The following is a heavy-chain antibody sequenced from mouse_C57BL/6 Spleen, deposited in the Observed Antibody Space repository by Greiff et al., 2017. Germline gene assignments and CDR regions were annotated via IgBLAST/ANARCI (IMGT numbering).Heavy chain of an antibody. CDR1: GYTFTSYT. D-gene: IGHD1-1*01. CDR3: ARAYGSSLYFDV. CDR2: INPSSGYT. Sequence: VQLQQSGAELARPGASVKMSCKASGYTFTSYTMHWVKQRPGQGLEWIGYINPSSGYTKYNQKFKDKATLTADKSSSTAYMQLSSLTSEDSAVYYCARAYGSSLYFDVWGTGTTVTVSS. J-gene: IGHJ1*03. V-gene: IGHV1-4*01.